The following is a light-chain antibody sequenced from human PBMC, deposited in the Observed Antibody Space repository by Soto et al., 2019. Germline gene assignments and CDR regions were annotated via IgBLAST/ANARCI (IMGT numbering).Light chain of an antibody. Sequence: EIVMTQSPATLSVSPGERATLSCRASQSVSSNLAWYQQKPGQAPRLLIYGASTRATGIPARFSGSGSGTEFTLTISSLQSEDFAVYYCQQSHSWPPITFGQGTRLEIK. CDR1: QSVSSN. CDR2: GAS. CDR3: QQSHSWPPIT. V-gene: IGKV3-15*01. J-gene: IGKJ5*01.